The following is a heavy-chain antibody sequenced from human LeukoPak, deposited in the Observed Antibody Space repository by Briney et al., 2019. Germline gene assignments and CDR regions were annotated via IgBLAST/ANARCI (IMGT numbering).Heavy chain of an antibody. V-gene: IGHV3-7*01. Sequence: GGSLRLSSAASGFTSSSYWMSSVPQAPGKGLEWVANIKQDGSEKYSVDAVMGRFTIYRDNAKNSLYLQMNSLRAEDTAVYYCARYDWGALDYCGHGTRVTVSA. CDR1: GFTSSSYW. J-gene: IGHJ4*01. CDR2: IKQDGSEK. D-gene: IGHD7-27*01. CDR3: ARYDWGALDY.